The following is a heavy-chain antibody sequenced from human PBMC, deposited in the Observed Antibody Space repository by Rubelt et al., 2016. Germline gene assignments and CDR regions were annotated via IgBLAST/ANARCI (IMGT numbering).Heavy chain of an antibody. V-gene: IGHV3-7*05. CDR2: IKQDGSEK. J-gene: IGHJ4*02. D-gene: IGHD3-22*01. Sequence: GKGLEWVANIKQDGSEKYYVDSVKGRFTISRDNAKNSLYLQMNSLRAEDTALYYCAKENYDSSGYLDYWGQGTLVTVSS. CDR3: AKENYDSSGYLDY.